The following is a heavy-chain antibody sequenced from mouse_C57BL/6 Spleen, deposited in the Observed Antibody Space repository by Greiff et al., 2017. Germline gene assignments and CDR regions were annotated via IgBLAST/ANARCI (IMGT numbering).Heavy chain of an antibody. Sequence: VQLKESGPGLVAPSQSLSITCTVSGFSLTSYAISWVRQPPGEGLEWLGVIWTGGGTNYNSALKSRLSISKDNSKSQVFLKMNSLQTDDTARYYCARNDYGSSYVFFDYWGQGTTLTVSS. J-gene: IGHJ2*01. V-gene: IGHV2-9-1*01. CDR2: IWTGGGT. CDR3: ARNDYGSSYVFFDY. CDR1: GFSLTSYA. D-gene: IGHD1-1*01.